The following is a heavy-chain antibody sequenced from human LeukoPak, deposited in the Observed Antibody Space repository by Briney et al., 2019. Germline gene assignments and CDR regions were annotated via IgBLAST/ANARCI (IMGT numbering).Heavy chain of an antibody. V-gene: IGHV1-2*02. J-gene: IGHJ4*02. CDR1: GYTFTGYY. CDR3: ARSRSPGWLQPVDY. CDR2: INPNSGGT. D-gene: IGHD5-24*01. Sequence: ASVKVSCKASGYTFTGYYMHWVRQAPGQGLEWMGWINPNSGGTNYAQKFQGRVTMTRDTSISTAYMELSRLRSDDTAVYYCARSRSPGWLQPVDYWGQGTLVTVSS.